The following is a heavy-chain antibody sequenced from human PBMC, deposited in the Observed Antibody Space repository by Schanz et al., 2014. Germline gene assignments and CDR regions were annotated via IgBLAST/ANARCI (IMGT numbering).Heavy chain of an antibody. V-gene: IGHV3-48*01. Sequence: EVQLVESGGGLVRPGGSLRLSCAASGFTVSNSYIHWVRQAPGKGLEWVSYISSSGSTIYYADSVKGRFTISRDNSKNTLYLLMNSLRAEDTAVYYCAKDLISGWSGFDYWGQGTLVTVSS. J-gene: IGHJ4*02. CDR2: ISSSGSTI. CDR3: AKDLISGWSGFDY. CDR1: GFTVSNSY. D-gene: IGHD6-19*01.